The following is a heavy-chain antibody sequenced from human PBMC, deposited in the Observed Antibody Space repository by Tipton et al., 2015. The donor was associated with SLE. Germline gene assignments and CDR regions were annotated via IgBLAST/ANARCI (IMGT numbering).Heavy chain of an antibody. Sequence: TLSLTCAVSGGSISSYGYSWSWIRQPPGKGLEWIGYIYQSGATYYNPSLNSRVTISVDRSKNQFSLNLSSVTAADTAVYYCSREKIVDTGEKVFDIWGQGTIVTVSS. CDR2: IYQSGAT. CDR1: GGSISSYGYS. D-gene: IGHD1-26*01. J-gene: IGHJ3*02. CDR3: SREKIVDTGEKVFDI. V-gene: IGHV4-30-2*01.